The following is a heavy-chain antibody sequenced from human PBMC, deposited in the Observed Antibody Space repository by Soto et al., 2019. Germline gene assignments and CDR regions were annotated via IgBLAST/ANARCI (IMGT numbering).Heavy chain of an antibody. J-gene: IGHJ4*02. D-gene: IGHD2-2*01. CDR3: ARDKRVLVPAAPSDY. Sequence: QVQLVESGGGVVQPGRSLRLSCAASGFTFSSYAMHWVRQAPGKGLEWVAVISYDGSNKYYADSVKGRFTISRDNSKNTRYLQMNSLRAEDTAVYYCARDKRVLVPAAPSDYWGQGTLVTVSS. CDR1: GFTFSSYA. CDR2: ISYDGSNK. V-gene: IGHV3-30-3*01.